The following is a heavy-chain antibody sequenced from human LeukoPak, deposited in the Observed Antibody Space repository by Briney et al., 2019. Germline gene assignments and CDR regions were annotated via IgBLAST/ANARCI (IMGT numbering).Heavy chain of an antibody. CDR2: ISYDGSNK. J-gene: IGHJ4*02. D-gene: IGHD3-16*02. CDR3: ARDPYDYVWGSYRQQNYWYYFDY. V-gene: IGHV3-30-3*01. Sequence: GRSLRLSCAASGFTFSSYAMHWVRQAPGKGLEWVAVISYDGSNKYYADSVKGRFTISRGNSKNTLYLQMNSLRAEDTAVYYCARDPYDYVWGSYRQQNYWYYFDYWGQGTLVTVSS. CDR1: GFTFSSYA.